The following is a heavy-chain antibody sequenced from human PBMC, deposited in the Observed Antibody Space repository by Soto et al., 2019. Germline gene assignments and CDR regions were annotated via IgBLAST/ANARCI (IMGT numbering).Heavy chain of an antibody. J-gene: IGHJ4*02. CDR2: ISFDGSTK. CDR1: RFTFSNYA. CDR3: ARAGIASGSEYFFDH. Sequence: QVQLVEFGGGVVQPGRSLRLSCAASRFTFSNYAMHWVRQAPGKGLQWVALISFDGSTKYYADSVKGRFTISRDNAKNSLSLQMNSLRAEDTAVYYCARAGIASGSEYFFDHWGQGTLVTVSS. V-gene: IGHV3-30-3*01. D-gene: IGHD3-10*01.